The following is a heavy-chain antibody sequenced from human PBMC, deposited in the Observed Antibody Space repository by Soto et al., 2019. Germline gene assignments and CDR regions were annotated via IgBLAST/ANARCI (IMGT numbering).Heavy chain of an antibody. D-gene: IGHD6-19*01. Sequence: SVQVSCKGSGHTFSSYAISWVRQAPGQGLEWMGGIIPIFGKTGYAQKFQGRVTITRNDSMSTAYMELSSLRSEDTAVYYCAREFTAYSSGWYGKEDAFDIWGQGTMVTVSS. CDR3: AREFTAYSSGWYGKEDAFDI. CDR1: GHTFSSYA. J-gene: IGHJ3*02. V-gene: IGHV1-69*05. CDR2: IIPIFGKT.